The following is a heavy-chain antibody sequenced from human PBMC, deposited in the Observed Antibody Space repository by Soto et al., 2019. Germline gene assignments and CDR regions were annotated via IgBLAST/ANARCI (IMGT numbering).Heavy chain of an antibody. CDR2: ISGSGGST. J-gene: IGHJ4*02. CDR1: GFTFSSYA. D-gene: IGHD5-18*01. Sequence: GGSLRLSCAASGFTFSSYAMSWVRQAPGKELEWVSAISGSGGSTYYADSVKGRFTISRDNSKNTLYLQMNSLRAEDTAVYYCAKDPLEIQLWPKYYFDYWGQGTLVTVSS. CDR3: AKDPLEIQLWPKYYFDY. V-gene: IGHV3-23*01.